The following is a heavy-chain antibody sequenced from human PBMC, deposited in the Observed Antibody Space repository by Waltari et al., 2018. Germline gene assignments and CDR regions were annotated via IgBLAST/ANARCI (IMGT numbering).Heavy chain of an antibody. V-gene: IGHV4-34*01. Sequence: QVQLQQWGAGLLKPSETLSLTCAVYGGSFSGYYWSWIRQPPGEGLEWIGEINHSGSTNYNPSLKSRVTISVDTSKNQFSLKLSSVTAADTAVYYCARGIAARPYYYYYMDVWGKGTTVTVSS. CDR2: INHSGST. CDR3: ARGIAARPYYYYYMDV. CDR1: GGSFSGYY. D-gene: IGHD6-6*01. J-gene: IGHJ6*03.